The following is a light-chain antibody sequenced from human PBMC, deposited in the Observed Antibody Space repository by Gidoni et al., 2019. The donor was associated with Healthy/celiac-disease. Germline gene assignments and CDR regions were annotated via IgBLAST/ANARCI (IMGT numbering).Light chain of an antibody. CDR1: ALPKQY. Sequence: SYELTQPPSVPVSPGQTARITCPGDALPKQYAYWYQQKPGQAPVLVIYKDSERPSGIPERFSGSSSGKTGTLTISGVQAEDEADYYCQSADSSGTNVVFGGGTKLTVL. V-gene: IGLV3-25*03. CDR2: KDS. J-gene: IGLJ2*01. CDR3: QSADSSGTNVV.